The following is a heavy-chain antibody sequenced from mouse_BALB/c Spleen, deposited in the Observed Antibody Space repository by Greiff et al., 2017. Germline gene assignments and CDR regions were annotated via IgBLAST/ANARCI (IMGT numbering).Heavy chain of an antibody. D-gene: IGHD1-1*01. CDR3: ASIRYFDY. Sequence: VQLKESGAELVRPGALVKLSCKASGFNIKDYYMHWVKQRPEQGLEWIGWIDPENGNTIYDPKFQGKASITADTSSNTAYLQLSSLTSEDTAVYYCASIRYFDYWGKGTTLTVPS. CDR1: GFNIKDYY. V-gene: IGHV14-1*02. J-gene: IGHJ2*01. CDR2: IDPENGNT.